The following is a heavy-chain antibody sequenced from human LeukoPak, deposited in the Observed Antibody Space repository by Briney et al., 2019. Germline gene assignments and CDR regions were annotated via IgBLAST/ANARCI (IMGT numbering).Heavy chain of an antibody. Sequence: GGSLRLSRTASGFTFGDYAMSWFRQAPGKGLEWVGFIRSKAYGGTTEYAASVKGRFTISRDDSKSIAYPQMNSLKTEDTAVYYCTRCRYYYYYYMDVWGKGTTVTVS. CDR3: TRCRYYYYYYMDV. J-gene: IGHJ6*03. V-gene: IGHV3-49*03. CDR2: IRSKAYGGTT. CDR1: GFTFGDYA.